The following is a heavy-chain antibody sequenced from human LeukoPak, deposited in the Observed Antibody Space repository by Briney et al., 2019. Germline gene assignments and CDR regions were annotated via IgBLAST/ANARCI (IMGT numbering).Heavy chain of an antibody. J-gene: IGHJ4*02. Sequence: SETLSLTCTVSGGSSSSYYWSWIKQPPGKGLQCIGYIYYSGSTNYNPSVKSRVPISVDTSKHQFSLKLSSVTAADTAVYYCAGTTYSSSWYGEYYFDYWGQGTLVTVSS. CDR1: GGSSSSYY. V-gene: IGHV4-59*01. D-gene: IGHD6-13*01. CDR3: AGTTYSSSWYGEYYFDY. CDR2: IYYSGST.